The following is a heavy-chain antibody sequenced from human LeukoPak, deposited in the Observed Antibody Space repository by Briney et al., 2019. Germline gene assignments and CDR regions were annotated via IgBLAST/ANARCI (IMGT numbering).Heavy chain of an antibody. CDR1: GGSISNYY. CDR3: ARARNYPDAFDI. Sequence: SETLSLTCTVSGGSISNYYWAWIRQPPGKGLEWIGYIYDTGSTQYNPSLKSRLTISLHTSRNQFSLNLSSLTAADTAIYYCARARNYPDAFDIWGQGRMVTVSS. J-gene: IGHJ3*02. CDR2: IYDTGST. D-gene: IGHD5-24*01. V-gene: IGHV4-59*01.